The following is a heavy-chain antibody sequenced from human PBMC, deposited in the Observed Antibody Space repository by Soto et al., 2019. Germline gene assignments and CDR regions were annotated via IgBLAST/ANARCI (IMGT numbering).Heavy chain of an antibody. D-gene: IGHD3-3*01. Sequence: GGSLRLSCAASGFTFSSYGMHWVRQAPGKGLEWVSAISGSGGSTYYADSVKGRFTISRDNSKNTLYLQMNSLRAEDTAVYYCAKTSLGRFLEWFDYWGQGTLVTVSS. J-gene: IGHJ5*01. CDR1: GFTFSSYG. CDR2: ISGSGGST. CDR3: AKTSLGRFLEWFDY. V-gene: IGHV3-23*01.